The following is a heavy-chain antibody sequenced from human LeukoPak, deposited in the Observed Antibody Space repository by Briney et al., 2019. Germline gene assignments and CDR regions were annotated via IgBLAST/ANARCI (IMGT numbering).Heavy chain of an antibody. V-gene: IGHV3-23*01. J-gene: IGHJ4*02. CDR1: GLTFNTYV. Sequence: GGSLRLSCAASGLTFNTYVMNWVRQAPGKGLEWVSAISGSGGSTYYADSVKGRFTIPRDNSKNTLYLQMNSLRAEDTAVYYCAKDRRGTGYYNFDYWGQGTLVTVSS. CDR3: AKDRRGTGYYNFDY. D-gene: IGHD3/OR15-3a*01. CDR2: ISGSGGST.